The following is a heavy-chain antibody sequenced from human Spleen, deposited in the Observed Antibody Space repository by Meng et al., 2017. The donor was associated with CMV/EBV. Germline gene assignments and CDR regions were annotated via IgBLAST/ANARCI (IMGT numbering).Heavy chain of an antibody. V-gene: IGHV4-39*07. CDR3: ASPHPTYGMDV. J-gene: IGHJ6*02. Sequence: SETLSLTCTVSGGSISSSSYYWGWIRQPPGKGLEWIGSIYYSGSTYYNPSLKSRVTISVDTSTNHFSLKLSSVTAADTAAYYCASPHPTYGMDVWGQGTTVTVSS. CDR1: GGSISSSSYY. CDR2: IYYSGST.